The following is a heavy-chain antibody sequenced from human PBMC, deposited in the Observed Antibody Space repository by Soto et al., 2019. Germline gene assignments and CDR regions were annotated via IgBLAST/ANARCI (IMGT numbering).Heavy chain of an antibody. CDR3: ARSIVVVTALDY. CDR2: INAGNGNT. V-gene: IGHV1-3*01. D-gene: IGHD2-21*02. J-gene: IGHJ4*02. Sequence: QVQLVQSGAEAKKPGASVKVSCKASGYTFTSYAMHWVRQAPGQRLEWMGWINAGNGNTKYSQKFQGRVTIPRDTSASTAYMELSSLRSEDTAVYYCARSIVVVTALDYWGQGTLVNVSA. CDR1: GYTFTSYA.